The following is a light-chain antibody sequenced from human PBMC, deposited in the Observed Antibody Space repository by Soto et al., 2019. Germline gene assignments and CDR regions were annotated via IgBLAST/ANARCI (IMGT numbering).Light chain of an antibody. CDR2: DAS. CDR1: QSIRSW. Sequence: DIQMTQSPSTLSASVGDRVTITCRASQSIRSWLAWYQQRPGKAPKLLIYDASNLQSGVPSRLSGSGSGTEFSLTISGLQPDDFATYYCQQYNRYPYTFGQGTKLEIK. CDR3: QQYNRYPYT. J-gene: IGKJ2*01. V-gene: IGKV1-5*01.